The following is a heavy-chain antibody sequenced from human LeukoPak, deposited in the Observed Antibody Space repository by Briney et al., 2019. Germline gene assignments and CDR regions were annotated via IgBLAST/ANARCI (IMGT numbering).Heavy chain of an antibody. Sequence: PGGSLRLSCAASGFTFSSYAMSWVRQAPGKGLEWVSAISGSGGSTYYADSVKGRFTISRDNAKNSLYLQMNSLRAEDTAVYYCARRRMGAYYDFWSGYAFDIWGQGTMVTVSS. J-gene: IGHJ3*02. CDR2: ISGSGGST. V-gene: IGHV3-23*01. D-gene: IGHD3-3*01. CDR1: GFTFSSYA. CDR3: ARRRMGAYYDFWSGYAFDI.